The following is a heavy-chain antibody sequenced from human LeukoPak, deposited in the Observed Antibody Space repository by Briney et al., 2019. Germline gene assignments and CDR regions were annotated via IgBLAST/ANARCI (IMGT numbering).Heavy chain of an antibody. J-gene: IGHJ4*02. D-gene: IGHD3-3*01. V-gene: IGHV3-30*18. CDR3: AKDYDFWSGYSFDY. CDR1: GFTFSSYG. CDR2: ISYDGSNK. Sequence: GRSLGLSCAASGFTFSSYGMHWVRQAPGKGLEWVAVISYDGSNKYYADSVKGRFTISRDNSKNTLYLQMNSLRAEDTAVYYCAKDYDFWSGYSFDYWGQGTLVTVSS.